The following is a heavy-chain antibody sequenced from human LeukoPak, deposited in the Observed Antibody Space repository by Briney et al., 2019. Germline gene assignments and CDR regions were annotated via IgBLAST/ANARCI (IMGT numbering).Heavy chain of an antibody. D-gene: IGHD2-2*01. Sequence: SETLSLTCTVSGGSISSSSYYWGWIRQPPGKGLEWIGSIYYSGSTYYNSSLKSRVTISVDTSKNQFSLKLSSVTAADTAVYYCARADCSSTSCYVYNWFDPWGQGTLVTVSS. CDR2: IYYSGST. CDR1: GGSISSSSYY. V-gene: IGHV4-39*07. CDR3: ARADCSSTSCYVYNWFDP. J-gene: IGHJ5*02.